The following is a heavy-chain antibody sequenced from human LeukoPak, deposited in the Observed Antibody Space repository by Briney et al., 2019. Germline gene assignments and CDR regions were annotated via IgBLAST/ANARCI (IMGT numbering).Heavy chain of an antibody. J-gene: IGHJ4*02. CDR3: ASAYCGGDCYDHFDY. CDR2: IIPIFGTA. CDR1: GGTFSSYA. Sequence: GSSVKVSCKASGGTFSSYAISWVRQAPGQGLEWMGGIIPIFGTANYAQKFQGRVTITADESTSTAYMELSSLRSEDTAVYYCASAYCGGDCYDHFDYWGQGTLATVSS. V-gene: IGHV1-69*01. D-gene: IGHD2-21*02.